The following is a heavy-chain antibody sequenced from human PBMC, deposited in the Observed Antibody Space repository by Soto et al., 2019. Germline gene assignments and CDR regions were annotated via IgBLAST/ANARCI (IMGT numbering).Heavy chain of an antibody. Sequence: LXLSXITSXXAXXDXAMTWFRXVPGKGLKRVGFITSRKYGATPLYAASVQGRFFISRDDSRGIAYLQMNNLKIDDTAVYYCSRLPPEKYSAYDFPMDVWGQGATVTVSS. CDR2: ITSRKYGATP. D-gene: IGHD5-12*01. V-gene: IGHV3-49*03. J-gene: IGHJ6*02. CDR3: SRLPPEKYSAYDFPMDV. CDR1: XXAXXDXA.